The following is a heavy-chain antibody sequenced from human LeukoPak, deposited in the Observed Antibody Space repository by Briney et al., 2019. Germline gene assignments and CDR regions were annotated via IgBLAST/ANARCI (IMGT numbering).Heavy chain of an antibody. CDR3: VRDKVVGATYFDY. CDR1: GFTFSNYW. V-gene: IGHV3-7*01. CDR2: IQQDGSER. D-gene: IGHD1-26*01. J-gene: IGHJ4*02. Sequence: GGSLRLSCAASGFTFSNYWMSWVRQAPGKGLEWVANIQQDGSERYYVDSVKGRFTISRDNAKNSLYLQMNSLRAEDTAVYYCVRDKVVGATYFDYWGQGTLSPSPQ.